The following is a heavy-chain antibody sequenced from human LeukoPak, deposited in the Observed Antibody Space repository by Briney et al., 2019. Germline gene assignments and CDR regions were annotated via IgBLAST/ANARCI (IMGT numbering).Heavy chain of an antibody. J-gene: IGHJ4*02. CDR2: IYSGGST. CDR3: ARDPPGDPGDY. Sequence: SGGSLRLSCAASGFTVSSNYMSWVRQVPGKGLEWVSVIYSGGSTYYADSVKGRFTISRDNSKNTLYLQMNSLRAEDTAVYYCARDPPGDPGDYWGQGTLVTVSS. D-gene: IGHD7-27*01. CDR1: GFTVSSNY. V-gene: IGHV3-53*01.